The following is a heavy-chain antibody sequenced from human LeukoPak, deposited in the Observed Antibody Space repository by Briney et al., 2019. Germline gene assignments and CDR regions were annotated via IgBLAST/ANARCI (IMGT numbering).Heavy chain of an antibody. V-gene: IGHV3-53*01. J-gene: IGHJ4*02. CDR3: VSRSDTLTSYSFDY. CDR1: GFIVSSSY. Sequence: PGGSLRLSCAASGFIVSSSYMSWVRQAPGKGLEWVSIIHSGGNTYYADSVKGRFTISRDNSKNTMSLQMSSLRAEDAAVYYCVSRSDTLTSYSFDYWGQGTLVTVSS. CDR2: IHSGGNT. D-gene: IGHD3-9*01.